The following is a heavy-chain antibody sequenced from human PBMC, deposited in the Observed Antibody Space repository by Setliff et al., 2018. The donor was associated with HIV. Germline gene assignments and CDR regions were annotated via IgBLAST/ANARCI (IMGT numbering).Heavy chain of an antibody. V-gene: IGHV1-2*06. CDR2: INPNSGGT. CDR1: GYTFTGYY. J-gene: IGHJ6*03. D-gene: IGHD2-2*02. CDR3: ARDGVSIVVVPAAIHYYYYMDV. Sequence: ASVKVSCKASGYTFTGYYMHWVRQAPGQGLEWMGRINPNSGGTNYAQKFQGRVTMTRDTSISTAYMELSRLRSDDTAVYYCARDGVSIVVVPAAIHYYYYMDVWGKGTTVTVSS.